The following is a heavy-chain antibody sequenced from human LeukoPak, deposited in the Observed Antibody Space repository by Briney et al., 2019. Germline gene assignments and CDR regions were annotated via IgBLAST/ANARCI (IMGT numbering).Heavy chain of an antibody. V-gene: IGHV3-48*03. CDR2: ISSSGSTI. CDR1: GFTFSSYE. CDR3: ARERIAVAGTGGPSTIFDY. D-gene: IGHD6-19*01. Sequence: GGSLRLSCAASGFTFSSYEMNWVRQAPGKGLEWVSYISSSGSTIYYADFVKGRFTISRDNAKNSLYLQMNSLRAEDTAVYYCARERIAVAGTGGPSTIFDYWGQGTLVTVSS. J-gene: IGHJ4*02.